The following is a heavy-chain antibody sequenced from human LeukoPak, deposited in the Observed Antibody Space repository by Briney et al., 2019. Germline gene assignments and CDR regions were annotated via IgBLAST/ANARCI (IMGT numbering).Heavy chain of an antibody. CDR1: GFTFSSYA. Sequence: PGGSLRLSCAASGFTFSSYAMSWVRQAPGKGLEWVSAISGSGGSAYYADSVKGRFTISRDNSKNTLYLQMNSLRAEDTAVYYCAKFYGPSGSPVGDAFDIWGQGTMVTVSS. CDR2: ISGSGGSA. D-gene: IGHD1-26*01. V-gene: IGHV3-23*01. CDR3: AKFYGPSGSPVGDAFDI. J-gene: IGHJ3*02.